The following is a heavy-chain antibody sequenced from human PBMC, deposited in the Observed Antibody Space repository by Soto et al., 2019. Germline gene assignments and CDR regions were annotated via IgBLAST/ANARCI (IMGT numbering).Heavy chain of an antibody. V-gene: IGHV4-4*07. Sequence: PAETLGLTCTVSGGSISSYYWSWIRQPAGKGLEWIGRIYTSGSTDYNPSLKSRVTMSVDTSKNQFSLKLSSVTAADTAVYYCARDAGGLIAAALALDYWGQGTMVTVSS. J-gene: IGHJ4*02. D-gene: IGHD6-13*01. CDR1: GGSISSYY. CDR2: IYTSGST. CDR3: ARDAGGLIAAALALDY.